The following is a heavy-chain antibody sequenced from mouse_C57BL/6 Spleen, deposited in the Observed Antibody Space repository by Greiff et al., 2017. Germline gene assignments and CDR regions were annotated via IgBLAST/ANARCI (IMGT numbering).Heavy chain of an antibody. Sequence: VQLQQPGAELVKPGASVKMSCKASGYTFTSYWITWVKQRPGQGLEWIGDIYPGSGRTNYNEKFKSKATLTVDTSSSTAYMQLSSLTSEDSAVYYCARNEYDGPYYFDYWGQGTTLTVSS. J-gene: IGHJ2*01. CDR3: ARNEYDGPYYFDY. D-gene: IGHD2-4*01. CDR1: GYTFTSYW. CDR2: IYPGSGRT. V-gene: IGHV1-55*01.